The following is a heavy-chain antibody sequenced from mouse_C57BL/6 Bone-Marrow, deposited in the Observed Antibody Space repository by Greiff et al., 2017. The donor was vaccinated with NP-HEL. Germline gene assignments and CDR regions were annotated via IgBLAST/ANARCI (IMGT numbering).Heavy chain of an antibody. J-gene: IGHJ4*01. Sequence: EVKLQESGPGLVKPSQSLSLTCSVTGYSITSGYYWNWIRQFPGNKLEWMGYISYDGSNNYNPSLKNRISITRDTSKNQFFLKLNSVTTEDTATYYCARGWLLYAMDYWGQGTSVTVSS. CDR1: GYSITSGYY. V-gene: IGHV3-6*01. D-gene: IGHD2-3*01. CDR2: ISYDGSN. CDR3: ARGWLLYAMDY.